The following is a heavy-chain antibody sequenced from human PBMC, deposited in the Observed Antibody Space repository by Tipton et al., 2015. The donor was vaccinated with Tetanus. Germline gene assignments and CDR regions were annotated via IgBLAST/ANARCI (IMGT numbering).Heavy chain of an antibody. Sequence: LRLSCTVSGGSISSYYWSWIRQPPGKGLEWIGYIYYSGSTNYNPSLKSRVTISVDTSKNQFSLKLSSVTAADTAVYYCARAGGGSWGNFDYWGQGTLVTVSS. J-gene: IGHJ4*02. CDR1: GGSISSYY. CDR2: IYYSGST. CDR3: ARAGGGSWGNFDY. D-gene: IGHD6-13*01. V-gene: IGHV4-59*01.